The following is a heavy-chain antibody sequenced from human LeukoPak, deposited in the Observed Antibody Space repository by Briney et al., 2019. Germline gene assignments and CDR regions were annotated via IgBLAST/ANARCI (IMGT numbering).Heavy chain of an antibody. J-gene: IGHJ4*02. V-gene: IGHV3-48*03. D-gene: IGHD6-6*01. CDR2: ISGSGRTI. CDR3: AREYTSSFDY. Sequence: GGSLRLSCVGSGFSLSSYEMNWVRQAPGEGLEWVSYISGSGRTIYYADSVKGRFTISRDNAKNSLYLQMNSLRAEDTAVYYCAREYTSSFDYWGQGTLVTVSS. CDR1: GFSLSSYE.